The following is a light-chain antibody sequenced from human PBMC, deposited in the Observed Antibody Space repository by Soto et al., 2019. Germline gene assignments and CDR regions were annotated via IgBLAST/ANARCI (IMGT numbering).Light chain of an antibody. Sequence: ELVMTQSPANLSVSPGERATLSCRASQSVSSNLAWYQQKPGQAPRLLIYGASTRATGIPARFSGSGSGAEFTLTISSLQSEDFAVYYCQQYNGPPYTFGQGTKLEIK. CDR1: QSVSSN. V-gene: IGKV3-15*01. J-gene: IGKJ2*01. CDR2: GAS. CDR3: QQYNGPPYT.